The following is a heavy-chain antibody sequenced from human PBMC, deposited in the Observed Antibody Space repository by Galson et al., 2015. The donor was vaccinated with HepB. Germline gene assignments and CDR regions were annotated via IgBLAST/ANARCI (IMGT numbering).Heavy chain of an antibody. V-gene: IGHV3-11*01. CDR1: GFTFSSYA. CDR3: ARAALGWFDP. Sequence: SLRLSCAASGFTFSSYAMSWVRQAPGKGLEWVSYISSSGSTISYADSVKGRFTISRDNAKNSLYLQMNSLRAEDTAVYYCARAALGWFDPWGQGTLVTVSS. CDR2: ISSSGSTI. J-gene: IGHJ5*02.